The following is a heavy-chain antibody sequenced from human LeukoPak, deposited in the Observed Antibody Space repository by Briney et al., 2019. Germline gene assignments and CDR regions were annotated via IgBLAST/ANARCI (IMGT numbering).Heavy chain of an antibody. CDR3: AKDHLPGIVVADRDY. CDR2: ISGSGDST. Sequence: PGGSLRLSCAASGFTFSNYAMRWVRQAPGKGLEWVSGISGSGDSTYYADSVKGRFTISRDNSKNTLYLQMNSLRAEDTAVYYCAKDHLPGIVVADRDYWGQGTLVTVSS. CDR1: GFTFSNYA. J-gene: IGHJ4*02. D-gene: IGHD6-19*01. V-gene: IGHV3-23*01.